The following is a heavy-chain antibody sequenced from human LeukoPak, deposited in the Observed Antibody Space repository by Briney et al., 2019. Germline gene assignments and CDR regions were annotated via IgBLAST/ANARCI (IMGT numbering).Heavy chain of an antibody. CDR2: ISSSSSYI. V-gene: IGHV3-21*01. Sequence: PGGSLRLSCAASGFTFSSYSMNWVRQAPGKGLEWVSSISSSSSYIYYADSVKGRFTISRDNAKNSLYLQMNSLRAEDTAVYYCARMYYDFWSGYFSQRNHYYYYYMDVWGKGTTVTVSS. D-gene: IGHD3-3*01. CDR3: ARMYYDFWSGYFSQRNHYYYYYMDV. J-gene: IGHJ6*03. CDR1: GFTFSSYS.